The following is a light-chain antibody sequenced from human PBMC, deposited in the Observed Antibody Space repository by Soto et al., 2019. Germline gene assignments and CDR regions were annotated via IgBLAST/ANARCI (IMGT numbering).Light chain of an antibody. Sequence: QSALTQPASVSGSPGQSITISCTGTSSDVGSYNLVSWYQQHPGKAPKLMIYEGSKRPSGVSNRFSGSKSGNTASLTISGLQAEDEADYYCCSYAGSSTYGFGPGTKVTVL. CDR1: SSDVGSYNL. V-gene: IGLV2-23*01. J-gene: IGLJ1*01. CDR2: EGS. CDR3: CSYAGSSTYG.